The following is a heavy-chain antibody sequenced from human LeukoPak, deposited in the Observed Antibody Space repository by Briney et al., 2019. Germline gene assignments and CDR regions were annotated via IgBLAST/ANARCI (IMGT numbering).Heavy chain of an antibody. CDR1: GGSISSDY. CDR3: ARQASCSGTNCYPFDY. Sequence: SETLSLTCTVSGGSISSDYWSWIRQPPGKGLEWIGWTSYSGSTTYNPSLKTRVTISLDTSKNQFSLKLSSVTAADTAVYYCARQASCSGTNCYPFDYWGQGTLVTVSS. CDR2: TSYSGST. D-gene: IGHD2-2*01. V-gene: IGHV4-59*08. J-gene: IGHJ4*02.